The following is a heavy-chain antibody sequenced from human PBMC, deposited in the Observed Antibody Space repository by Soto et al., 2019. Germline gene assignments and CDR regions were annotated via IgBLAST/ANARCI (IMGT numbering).Heavy chain of an antibody. CDR1: GGSFSGYY. D-gene: IGHD3-10*01. CDR3: ARGKVTMVRGAKYYFDY. Sequence: SETLSLTCAVYGGSFSGYYWSWIRQPPGKGLEWIGEINHSGSTNYNPSLKSRVTISVDTSKNQFSLKLSSVTAADTAVYYCARGKVTMVRGAKYYFDYWGQGTLVT. V-gene: IGHV4-34*01. J-gene: IGHJ4*02. CDR2: INHSGST.